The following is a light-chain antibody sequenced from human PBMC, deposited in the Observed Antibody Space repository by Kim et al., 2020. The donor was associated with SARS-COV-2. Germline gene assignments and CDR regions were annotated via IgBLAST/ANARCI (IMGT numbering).Light chain of an antibody. CDR3: QAWDSSTFYV. Sequence: SYELTQPPSVSVSPGQTASITCSGDKLGDKYACWYQQKPGQSPVLVIYQDSKRPSGIPERFSGSNSGNTATPTISGTQAMDEADYYCQAWDSSTFYVFGTGTKVTVL. CDR2: QDS. V-gene: IGLV3-1*01. CDR1: KLGDKY. J-gene: IGLJ1*01.